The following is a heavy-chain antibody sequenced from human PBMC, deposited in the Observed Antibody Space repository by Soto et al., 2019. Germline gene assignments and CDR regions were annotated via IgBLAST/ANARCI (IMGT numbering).Heavy chain of an antibody. CDR3: AKADLLGYCSGGSCYSDYWYFDL. J-gene: IGHJ2*01. Sequence: EVQLLESGGGLVQPGGSLRLSCAASGFTFSSYAMSWVRQAPGKGLEWVSAISGSGGSTYYADSVKGRFTISRDNSKNTLYLQMISRRAEDTAVYYCAKADLLGYCSGGSCYSDYWYFDLWGRGTLVTVSS. D-gene: IGHD2-15*01. V-gene: IGHV3-23*01. CDR1: GFTFSSYA. CDR2: ISGSGGST.